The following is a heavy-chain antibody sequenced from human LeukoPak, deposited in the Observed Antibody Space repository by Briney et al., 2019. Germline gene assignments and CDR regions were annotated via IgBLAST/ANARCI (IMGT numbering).Heavy chain of an antibody. V-gene: IGHV3-48*03. CDR1: GFTFSSYE. J-gene: IGHJ6*03. Sequence: PGGSLRLSCAASGFTFSSYEMNWVRQAPGKGLEWVSYISSSGSTIYYADSVKGRFTISRDNAKNSLYVQMNSLRAEDTAVYYCARGVPVYCRGTSCYKDYYYMDVWGKGTTVTVSS. CDR2: ISSSGSTI. CDR3: ARGVPVYCRGTSCYKDYYYMDV. D-gene: IGHD2-2*02.